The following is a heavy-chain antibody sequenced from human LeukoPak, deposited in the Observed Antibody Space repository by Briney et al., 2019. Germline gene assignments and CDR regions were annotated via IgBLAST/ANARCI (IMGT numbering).Heavy chain of an antibody. J-gene: IGHJ4*02. CDR1: GGSISSYY. CDR2: VYYSGST. CDR3: ARHRPALTYYYDSSGYYYVPDKQAGGTSDY. D-gene: IGHD3-22*01. Sequence: SETLSLTCTVSGGSISSYYWSWIRRPPGKGLEWIGYVYYSGSTNYNPPLQSRVTISVDTSKNQFSLKLSSVTAADTAVYYCARHRPALTYYYDSSGYYYVPDKQAGGTSDYWGQGTLVTVSS. V-gene: IGHV4-59*08.